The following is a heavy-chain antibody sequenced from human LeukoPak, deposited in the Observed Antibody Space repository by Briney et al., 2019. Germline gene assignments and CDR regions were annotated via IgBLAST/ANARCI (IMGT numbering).Heavy chain of an antibody. CDR1: GFTFNDYT. CDR2: ITRNSGST. D-gene: IGHD7-27*01. CDR3: AKGNWGSAFDI. V-gene: IGHV3-9*01. J-gene: IGHJ3*02. Sequence: PGRSLRLSCAASGFTFNDYTMHWVRQAPGKGLEWVSGITRNSGSTDYADSVDGRFTISRDNAKNSLYLQMNSLRPEDTAFYYCAKGNWGSAFDIWGQGTLVTASS.